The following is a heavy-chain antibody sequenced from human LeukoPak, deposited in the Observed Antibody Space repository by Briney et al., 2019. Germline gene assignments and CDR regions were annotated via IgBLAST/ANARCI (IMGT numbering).Heavy chain of an antibody. D-gene: IGHD1-14*01. V-gene: IGHV3-74*01. Sequence: PGGSLGLSCAASGFTFSNYWMHWVRQVPGKGLVWVSRINPGGSSTTYADSVRGRFTISRDNAKNTLYLQMDSLRAEDTGVYYCARSNQADDYWGQGTLVTVSS. CDR2: INPGGSST. CDR1: GFTFSNYW. J-gene: IGHJ4*02. CDR3: ARSNQADDY.